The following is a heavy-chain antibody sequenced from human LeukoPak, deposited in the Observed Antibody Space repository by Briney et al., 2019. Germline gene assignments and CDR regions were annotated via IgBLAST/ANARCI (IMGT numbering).Heavy chain of an antibody. Sequence: GGSLRLSCAASGFTFSSHAMGWVRQAPGKGLEWVSSITGSGASTYYGDSVKGRFTISRDNSKNTLYLQMNSLRAEDTAVYYCAKDRSRYYYDSKGYYFDYWGQGTLVTVSS. CDR3: AKDRSRYYYDSKGYYFDY. V-gene: IGHV3-23*01. CDR2: ITGSGAST. CDR1: GFTFSSHA. D-gene: IGHD3-22*01. J-gene: IGHJ4*02.